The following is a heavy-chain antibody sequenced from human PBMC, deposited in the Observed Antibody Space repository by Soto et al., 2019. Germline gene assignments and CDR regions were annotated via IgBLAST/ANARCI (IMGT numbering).Heavy chain of an antibody. CDR3: ARRDGSGSYVSYYYGMDF. J-gene: IGHJ6*02. Sequence: QVQLVQSGAEVKKPGSSVKVSCKASGGTFSSYAISWVRQAPGQGLEWMGGIILIFGTANYAQKFQGRVTITADESTSTAYMELSSLRSEDTAVYYCARRDGSGSYVSYYYGMDFLCQWTTVTVSS. CDR1: GGTFSSYA. CDR2: IILIFGTA. D-gene: IGHD3-10*01. V-gene: IGHV1-69*01.